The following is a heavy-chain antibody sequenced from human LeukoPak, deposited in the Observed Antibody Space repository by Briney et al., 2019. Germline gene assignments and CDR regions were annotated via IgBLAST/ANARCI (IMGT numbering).Heavy chain of an antibody. Sequence: SVTVSCTASGGTFSSYAMSWVRQAPGQGLEWMGGIIPIFGTANYAQKFQGRVTITADESTSTAYMELSSLRSEDTAVYYCARGHYDILTGYMPPYGMDVWGQGTTVTVSS. D-gene: IGHD3-9*01. CDR1: GGTFSSYA. J-gene: IGHJ6*02. V-gene: IGHV1-69*13. CDR3: ARGHYDILTGYMPPYGMDV. CDR2: IIPIFGTA.